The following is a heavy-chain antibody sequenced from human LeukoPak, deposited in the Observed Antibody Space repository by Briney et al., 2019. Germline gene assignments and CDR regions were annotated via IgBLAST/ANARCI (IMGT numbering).Heavy chain of an antibody. D-gene: IGHD3-3*01. Sequence: GGSLRLSCAASGFTFSSYSMNWVRQAPGKGLEWVSYISSSSSTIYYADSVKGRFTISRDNAKNSLYLQMNSLRAEDTAVYYCARDRSYYDFWSVYYDYWGQGTQVTVAS. J-gene: IGHJ4*02. CDR3: ARDRSYYDFWSVYYDY. CDR1: GFTFSSYS. CDR2: ISSSSSTI. V-gene: IGHV3-48*01.